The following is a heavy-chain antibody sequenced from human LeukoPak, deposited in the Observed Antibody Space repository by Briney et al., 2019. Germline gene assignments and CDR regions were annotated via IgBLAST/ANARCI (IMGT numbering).Heavy chain of an antibody. V-gene: IGHV3-30*04. Sequence: GGSLRLSCAASGFTFSSYAMHWVRQAPGKGLEWVAVISYDGSNKYYADSVKGRFTISRDSSKNTLYLQMNSLRAEDTAVYYCARDPPHGGSYSFDYWGQGTLVTVSS. CDR1: GFTFSSYA. CDR2: ISYDGSNK. J-gene: IGHJ4*02. D-gene: IGHD1-26*01. CDR3: ARDPPHGGSYSFDY.